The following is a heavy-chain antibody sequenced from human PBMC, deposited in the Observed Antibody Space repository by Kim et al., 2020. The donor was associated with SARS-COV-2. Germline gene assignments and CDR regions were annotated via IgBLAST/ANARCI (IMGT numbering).Heavy chain of an antibody. Sequence: GGSLRLSCAASGFTFRSYSLNWVRQAPGQGLEWISYVSPSSGTIYYADSVRGRFTISRDNAKNSLYLQMNSLRAEDTAVYYSARGRDAFDIWGQGTLVTVSS. V-gene: IGHV3-48*04. J-gene: IGHJ3*02. CDR3: ARGRDAFDI. CDR2: VSPSSGTI. CDR1: GFTFRSYS.